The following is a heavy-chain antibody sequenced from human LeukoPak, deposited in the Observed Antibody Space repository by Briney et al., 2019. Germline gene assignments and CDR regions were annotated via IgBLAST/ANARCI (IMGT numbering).Heavy chain of an antibody. J-gene: IGHJ4*02. V-gene: IGHV3-74*01. CDR2: ISPTGSTT. D-gene: IGHD6-13*01. CDR3: ARGPSSSWSGLDF. Sequence: GGSLRLSCAASGFSFSGHWMHWARQLPGKGLVWVSRISPTGSTTSYADSVKGRFTVSRDNAKNTLYLQVNNLRAEDTAVYYCARGPSSSWSGLDFWGQGTLLTVSS. CDR1: GFSFSGHW.